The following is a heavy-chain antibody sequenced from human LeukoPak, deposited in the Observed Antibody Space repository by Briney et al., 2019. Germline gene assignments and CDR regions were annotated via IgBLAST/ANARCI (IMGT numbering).Heavy chain of an antibody. D-gene: IGHD3-10*01. CDR2: ISAYNGNT. J-gene: IGHJ5*02. CDR1: GYTFTSYG. V-gene: IGHV1-18*01. CDR3: ARVRYYYGSGSYLP. Sequence: ASVKVSCKASGYTFTSYGISWVRQAPGQGLEWMGWISAYNGNTNYAQKLQGRVTMTTDTSTSTAYMELRSLRSDDTAVYYCARVRYYYGSGSYLPWGQGTLVTVS.